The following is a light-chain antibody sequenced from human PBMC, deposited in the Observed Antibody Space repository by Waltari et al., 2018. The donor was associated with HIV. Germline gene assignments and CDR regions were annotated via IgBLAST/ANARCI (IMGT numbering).Light chain of an antibody. CDR2: DNN. CDR3: GTWDSSLSADV. J-gene: IGLJ3*02. V-gene: IGLV1-51*01. Sequence: QSVLTQPPSVSAAPGQKVPISCSGSSSNIGNNYVSWYQQLPGTAPKLLIYDNNKRPSGIPDRFSGSKSGTSATLGITGLQTGDEADYYCGTWDSSLSADVFGGGTKLTVL. CDR1: SSNIGNNY.